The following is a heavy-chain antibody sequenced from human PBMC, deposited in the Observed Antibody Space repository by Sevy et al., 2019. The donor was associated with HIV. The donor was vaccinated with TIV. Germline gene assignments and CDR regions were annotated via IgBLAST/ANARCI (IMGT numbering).Heavy chain of an antibody. Sequence: GGSLRLSCAASGFIFSSYVMTWVRQAPGKGLEWVSTISGSGGYTYYAESVKGRLTISRDNSNNILYMQMNSLRAEDTAVYYCEAITTAGRDYWGQGTLVTVSS. V-gene: IGHV3-23*01. J-gene: IGHJ4*02. CDR1: GFIFSSYV. CDR3: EAITTAGRDY. CDR2: ISGSGGYT. D-gene: IGHD6-13*01.